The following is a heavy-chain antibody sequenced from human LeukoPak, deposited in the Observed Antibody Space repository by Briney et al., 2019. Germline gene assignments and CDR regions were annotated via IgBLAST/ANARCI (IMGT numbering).Heavy chain of an antibody. CDR1: GFSFSSYS. CDR2: MSNSDRTI. J-gene: IGHJ2*01. V-gene: IGHV3-48*02. D-gene: IGHD1-1*01. Sequence: GGSLRLSCAASGFSFSSYSMNWVRQAPGKGLEWVSYMSNSDRTIYYADSVKGRFTISRDNAKFSLFLQMNTLRDEDTAVYYCARDAATIGTYWYFDLWGRGTLVTASS. CDR3: ARDAATIGTYWYFDL.